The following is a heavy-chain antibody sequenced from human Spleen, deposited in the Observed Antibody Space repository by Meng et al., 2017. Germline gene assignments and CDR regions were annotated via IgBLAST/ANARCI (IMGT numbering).Heavy chain of an antibody. D-gene: IGHD2-15*01. Sequence: QVQLVQSGAEVKKPGASVKVSCKASGYTFTGSYMHWVRQAPGQGLEWMGRVNPNNGGTNYAQKFQGRVTMTRDTSISTAYLELSRLTSDDTAVYYCASYCRGTSCATYWGRGSLVTVSS. V-gene: IGHV1-2*06. CDR2: VNPNNGGT. CDR3: ASYCRGTSCATY. CDR1: GYTFTGSY. J-gene: IGHJ4*02.